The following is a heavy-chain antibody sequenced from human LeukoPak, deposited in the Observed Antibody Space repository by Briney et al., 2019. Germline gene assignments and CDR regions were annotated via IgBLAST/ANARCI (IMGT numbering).Heavy chain of an antibody. Sequence: PGGSLRLSCAASGFTFSSYSMNWVRQAPGKGLEWVSYISSSSSTIYYADSVKGRFTISRDNAKNSLYLQMNSLRAEDTAVYYCARLGGEYGDYYMDVWGKGTTVTVSS. CDR2: ISSSSSTI. V-gene: IGHV3-48*04. D-gene: IGHD2/OR15-2a*01. CDR3: ARLGGEYGDYYMDV. CDR1: GFTFSSYS. J-gene: IGHJ6*03.